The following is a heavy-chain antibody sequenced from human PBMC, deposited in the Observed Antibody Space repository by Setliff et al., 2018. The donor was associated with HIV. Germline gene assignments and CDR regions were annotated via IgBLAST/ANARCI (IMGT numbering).Heavy chain of an antibody. Sequence: LRLSCAASGFTFSSYSMNWVRQAPGKGLEWVSYISSSSSTIYYADSVKGRFTISRDNAKNSLYLQMNSLRAEDTAVYYCARGAYGDYVYAFPYYFDYWGQGTLVTVSS. J-gene: IGHJ4*02. V-gene: IGHV3-48*01. CDR2: ISSSSSTI. D-gene: IGHD4-17*01. CDR1: GFTFSSYS. CDR3: ARGAYGDYVYAFPYYFDY.